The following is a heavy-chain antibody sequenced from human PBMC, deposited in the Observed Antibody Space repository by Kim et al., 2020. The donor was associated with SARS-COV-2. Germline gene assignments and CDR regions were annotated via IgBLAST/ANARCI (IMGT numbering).Heavy chain of an antibody. CDR3: AKDIWDYSGMDA. Sequence: TYYGDALKGRLTISQDTSMNALYLQMNSLGPGDTAIYYCAKDIWDYSGMDAWGQGTTVTVSS. CDR2: T. D-gene: IGHD3-16*01. J-gene: IGHJ6*02. V-gene: IGHV3-23*01.